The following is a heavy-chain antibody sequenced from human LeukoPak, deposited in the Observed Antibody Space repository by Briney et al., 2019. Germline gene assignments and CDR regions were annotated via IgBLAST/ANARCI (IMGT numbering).Heavy chain of an antibody. Sequence: GGSLRLSCAASGFTVSSNYMNWVRQAPGKGLEWVSVISFSDDTTYYADSVKGRFTVSRDNSKNTVYLQMDSLRVEDTAIYYCAKPFSSSWYAPYDYWGQGTPVIVSS. CDR1: GFTVSSNY. V-gene: IGHV3-53*01. CDR3: AKPFSSSWYAPYDY. J-gene: IGHJ4*02. D-gene: IGHD6-13*01. CDR2: SFSDDTT.